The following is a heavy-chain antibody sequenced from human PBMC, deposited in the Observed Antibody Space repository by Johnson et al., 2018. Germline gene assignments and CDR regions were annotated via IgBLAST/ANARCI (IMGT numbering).Heavy chain of an antibody. CDR2: ISGGST. V-gene: IGHV3-38-3*01. Sequence: VQLVESGGGLVQPGRSLRLSCAASGFTVSSNEMRWVRQAPGKGLEWVSSISGGSTYYAASRKGRFTISRDKSKNTRLLQMNSRRVEDTALYYCLLGSCYVCHDCCYNYMNVWGKGTTVPVSS. CDR1: GFTVSSNE. J-gene: IGHJ6*03. CDR3: LLGSCYVCHDCCYNYMNV. D-gene: IGHD2-15*01.